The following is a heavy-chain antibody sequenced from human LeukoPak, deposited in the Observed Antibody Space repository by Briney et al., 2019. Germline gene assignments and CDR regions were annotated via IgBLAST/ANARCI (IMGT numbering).Heavy chain of an antibody. CDR3: AGSRDGYNWEDAFDI. CDR1: GFTFSSYA. J-gene: IGHJ3*02. CDR2: IIPILGTA. D-gene: IGHD5-24*01. Sequence: GGSLRLSCAASGFTFSSYAISWVRQAPGQGLEWMGGIIPILGTANYAQKFQGRVTITADESTSTAYMELSSLRSEDTAVYYCAGSRDGYNWEDAFDIWGQGTMVTVSS. V-gene: IGHV1-69*01.